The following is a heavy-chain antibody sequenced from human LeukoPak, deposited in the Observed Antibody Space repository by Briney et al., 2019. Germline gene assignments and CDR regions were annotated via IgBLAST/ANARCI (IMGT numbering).Heavy chain of an antibody. Sequence: PSETLSLTRTVSGGSISSYYWSWIRQPPGKGLEWIGYIYYSGSTNYNPSLKSRVTISVDTSKNQFSLKLSSVTAADTAVYYCAREGDYGDYYNWFDPWGQGTLVTVSS. D-gene: IGHD4-17*01. CDR2: IYYSGST. CDR3: AREGDYGDYYNWFDP. V-gene: IGHV4-59*01. J-gene: IGHJ5*02. CDR1: GGSISSYY.